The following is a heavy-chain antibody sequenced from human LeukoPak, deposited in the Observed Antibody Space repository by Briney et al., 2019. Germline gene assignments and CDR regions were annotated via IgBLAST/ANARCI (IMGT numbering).Heavy chain of an antibody. J-gene: IGHJ4*02. V-gene: IGHV1-2*02. D-gene: IGHD1-26*01. CDR3: ARDLPSYHQHRWSSGIDY. Sequence: GASVKVSCKASGYTFTGYYMHWVRQAPGQGLEWMGWINPNSGGTNYAQKFQGRVTMTRDTSISTAYMELSRLRSDDTAVYYCARDLPSYHQHRWSSGIDYWGQGTLVTVSS. CDR2: INPNSGGT. CDR1: GYTFTGYY.